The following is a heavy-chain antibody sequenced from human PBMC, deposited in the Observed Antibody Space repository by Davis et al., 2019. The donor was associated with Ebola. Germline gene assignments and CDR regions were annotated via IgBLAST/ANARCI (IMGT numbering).Heavy chain of an antibody. Sequence: SETLSLTCTVSGGSISSGGYSWSWIRQPPGKGLEWIGYIYHSGSTYYNPSLKSRVTRSVDRSKNQFSLKLSSVTAADTAVYYCARGDILTGYSYWGQGTLVTVSS. CDR1: GGSISSGGYS. CDR3: ARGDILTGYSY. D-gene: IGHD3-9*01. CDR2: IYHSGST. V-gene: IGHV4-30-2*01. J-gene: IGHJ4*02.